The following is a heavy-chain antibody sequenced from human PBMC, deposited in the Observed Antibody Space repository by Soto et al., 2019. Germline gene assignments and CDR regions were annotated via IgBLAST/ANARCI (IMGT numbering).Heavy chain of an antibody. D-gene: IGHD6-13*01. V-gene: IGHV1-3*01. CDR2: INAGNGNT. CDR3: ARDRGSIAEADNYYYGMDV. J-gene: IGHJ6*02. CDR1: GYTFTSYA. Sequence: ASVKVSCKASGYTFTSYAMHWVRQAPGQRLEWMGWINAGNGNTKYSQKFQGRVTITRDTSASTAYMELSSLRSEDTAVYYCARDRGSIAEADNYYYGMDVWGQGTTVTVSS.